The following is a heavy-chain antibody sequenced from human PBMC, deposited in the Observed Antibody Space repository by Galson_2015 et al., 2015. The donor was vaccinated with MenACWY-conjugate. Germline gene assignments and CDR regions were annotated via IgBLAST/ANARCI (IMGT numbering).Heavy chain of an antibody. J-gene: IGHJ5*02. D-gene: IGHD2-15*01. Sequence: SETLSLTCTVSGGSISSYYWSWIRQPPGQGLEWIGSIYYSGSTDYNPSLKSRVTISIDMSKNHFSLRLSSVTAADTAVYYCARDGYCSGVSCYGSSMYYWFDPWGQGTLVTVSS. CDR2: IYYSGST. CDR1: GGSISSYY. CDR3: ARDGYCSGVSCYGSSMYYWFDP. V-gene: IGHV4-59*01.